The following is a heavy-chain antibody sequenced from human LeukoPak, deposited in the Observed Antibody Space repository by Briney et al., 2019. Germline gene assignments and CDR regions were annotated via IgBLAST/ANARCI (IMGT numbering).Heavy chain of an antibody. Sequence: GGSLRLSCVASGFTVSNNYMSWVRQAPGKGLDWVSIIYSGGGTYYADSVKGRFTISRDSSKNTLYLQMNSLRAGDTAVYYCARGGNGPFDYWGQGTLVTVSS. CDR3: ARGGNGPFDY. J-gene: IGHJ4*02. D-gene: IGHD3-16*01. V-gene: IGHV3-53*01. CDR2: IYSGGGT. CDR1: GFTVSNNY.